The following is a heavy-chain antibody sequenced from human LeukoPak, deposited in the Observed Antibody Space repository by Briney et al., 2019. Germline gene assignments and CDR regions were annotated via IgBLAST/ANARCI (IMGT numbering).Heavy chain of an antibody. J-gene: IGHJ6*02. V-gene: IGHV1-69*13. CDR1: GGTFSSYA. CDR2: IIPIFGTA. D-gene: IGHD4-11*01. Sequence: ASVKVSCKASGGTFSSYAISWVRQAPGQGLEWMGGIIPIFGTANYAQKFQGRVTITADESTSTAYMELSSLRSEDTAVYYCARDSTVTTLRDYYGMDVWGQGTTVTVSS. CDR3: ARDSTVTTLRDYYGMDV.